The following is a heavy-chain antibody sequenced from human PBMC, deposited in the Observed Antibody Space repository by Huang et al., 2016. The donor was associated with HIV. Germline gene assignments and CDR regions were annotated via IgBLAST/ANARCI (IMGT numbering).Heavy chain of an antibody. J-gene: IGHJ4*02. CDR3: ATLPPVNYGRSGGRVRDY. D-gene: IGHD2-15*01. Sequence: QVQLVQSGAEVKKPGASVKVSCKASGYTFSNYDINWVRTAPGQGLEWMGWMNPNSGNTGYARKFQGRVTMTRSTSISTAYMELSRLRFEDTAVYYCATLPPVNYGRSGGRVRDYWGQGSLVTVSS. CDR2: MNPNSGNT. CDR1: GYTFSNYD. V-gene: IGHV1-8*01.